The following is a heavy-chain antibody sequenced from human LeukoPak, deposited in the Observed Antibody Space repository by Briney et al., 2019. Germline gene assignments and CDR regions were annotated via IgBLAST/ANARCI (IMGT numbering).Heavy chain of an antibody. CDR1: GGSFSGYY. J-gene: IGHJ4*02. D-gene: IGHD3-16*01. Sequence: QSSETLSLTCAVYGGSFSGYYWTWIRQPPGKGLEWIGDVNLGGSTNYNPSLKSRVTMSVDTSRNQFSLELPSVTATDSAVYYCARYLRQPGTFYLDHWGQGTLVTVSS. CDR2: VNLGGST. V-gene: IGHV4-34*10. CDR3: ARYLRQPGTFYLDH.